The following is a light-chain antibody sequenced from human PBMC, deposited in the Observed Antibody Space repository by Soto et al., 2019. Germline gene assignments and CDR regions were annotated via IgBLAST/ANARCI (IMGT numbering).Light chain of an antibody. Sequence: QSVLTQPASVSGSPGQSITISCTGTSSDVGSYNLVSWYQQHPGKAPKLMIYDVSQWPSGVSNRFSGSKSGYTASLTISGLQAEDEAEYYCCSCAGNTWGNVCGTGTKVNVL. CDR1: SSDVGSYNL. CDR3: CSCAGNTWGNV. V-gene: IGLV2-23*02. J-gene: IGLJ1*01. CDR2: DVS.